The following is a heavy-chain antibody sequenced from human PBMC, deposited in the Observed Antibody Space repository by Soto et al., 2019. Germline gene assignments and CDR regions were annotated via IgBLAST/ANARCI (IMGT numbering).Heavy chain of an antibody. J-gene: IGHJ4*02. CDR1: GGTFSSYT. Sequence: SVKVSCKASGGTFSSYTISWVRQAPGQGLEWMGRIIPILGIAIYAQKFQGRVTMTEDTSTDTAYMELSSLRSEDTAVYYCATVGAIASDYWGQGTLVTVSS. CDR2: IIPILGIA. CDR3: ATVGAIASDY. V-gene: IGHV1-69*02. D-gene: IGHD1-26*01.